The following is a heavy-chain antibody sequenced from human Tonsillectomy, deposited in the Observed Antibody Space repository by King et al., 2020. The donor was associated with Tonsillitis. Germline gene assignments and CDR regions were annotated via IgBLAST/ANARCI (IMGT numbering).Heavy chain of an antibody. D-gene: IGHD3-10*01. CDR2: ISYEGSNR. CDR1: GFTFSGFG. J-gene: IGHJ6*01. CDR3: AKSQGYYGSGNYGPIYYGMDV. V-gene: IGHV3-30*18. Sequence: VQLVESGGGVVQPGGSLRLSCAASGFTFSGFGIHWVRQAPGKGLEWVALISYEGSNRFYADSVKGRFTISRDNSKDTLFLQMNSLRDEDTAVYFCAKSQGYYGSGNYGPIYYGMDVWGQGTTVTVSP.